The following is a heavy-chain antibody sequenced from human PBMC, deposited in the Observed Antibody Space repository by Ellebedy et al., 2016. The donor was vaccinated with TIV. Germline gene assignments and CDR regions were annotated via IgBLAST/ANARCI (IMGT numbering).Heavy chain of an antibody. CDR3: ARDKRKAYSSSWYGYGMDV. V-gene: IGHV1-2*04. Sequence: ASVKVSXXASGGTFSSYAISWVRQAPGQGLEWMGWINPNSGGTNYAQKFQGWVTMTRDTSISTAYMELSRLRSDDTAVYYCARDKRKAYSSSWYGYGMDVWGQGTTVTVSS. CDR2: INPNSGGT. J-gene: IGHJ6*02. D-gene: IGHD6-13*01. CDR1: GGTFSSYA.